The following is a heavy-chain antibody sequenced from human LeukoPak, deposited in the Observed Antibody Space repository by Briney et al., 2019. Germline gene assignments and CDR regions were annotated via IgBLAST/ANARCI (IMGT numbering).Heavy chain of an antibody. J-gene: IGHJ4*02. D-gene: IGHD1-26*01. Sequence: KPSETLSLTCAVYGGSFSGYYWSWIRQPPGKGLEWIGEINHSGSTNYNPSLKGRVTISVDTSKNQFSLKLSSVTAADTAVYYCARGRDGSSYYFDYWGQGTLVTVSS. CDR3: ARGRDGSSYYFDY. V-gene: IGHV4-34*01. CDR1: GGSFSGYY. CDR2: INHSGST.